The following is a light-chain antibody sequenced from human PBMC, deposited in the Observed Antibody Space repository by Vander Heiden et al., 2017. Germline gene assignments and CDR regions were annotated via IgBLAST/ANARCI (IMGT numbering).Light chain of an antibody. CDR1: QSVSTN. J-gene: IGKJ2*01. CDR2: GLS. Sequence: ETVMTQSPATLSVSPGDGATLSCRASQSVSTNLAWYQQKPGQAPRLLIYGLSTRATGIPARFSGSGSGTEFTLTISSLQSEDFAVYYCQRDNDWPLTFGQGTKLEIK. V-gene: IGKV3-15*01. CDR3: QRDNDWPLT.